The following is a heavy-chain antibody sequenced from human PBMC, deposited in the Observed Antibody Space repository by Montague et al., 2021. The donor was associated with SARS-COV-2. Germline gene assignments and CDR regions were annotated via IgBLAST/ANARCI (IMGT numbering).Heavy chain of an antibody. J-gene: IGHJ4*02. Sequence: TLSLTCTVSGGSVSSDGYYWSWIRQPPGKGLEWIGYIYYSGSANYNPSLKSRVTISLDTSKNQFSLKLTSVTAADTAVYYCARVSLAAAATRSDYWGQGTLVTVSS. CDR1: GGSVSSDGYY. D-gene: IGHD6-13*01. CDR3: ARVSLAAAATRSDY. V-gene: IGHV4-61*08. CDR2: IYYSGSA.